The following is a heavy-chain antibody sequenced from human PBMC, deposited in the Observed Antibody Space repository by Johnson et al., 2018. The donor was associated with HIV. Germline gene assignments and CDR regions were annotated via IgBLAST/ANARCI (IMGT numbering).Heavy chain of an antibody. CDR1: GFTVNSNY. CDR2: IYSGGST. CDR3: ARKQWLEIPSDALDV. V-gene: IGHV3-66*01. D-gene: IGHD6-19*01. J-gene: IGHJ3*01. Sequence: VQLVESGGGVVQPGGSLRLSCAASGFTVNSNYMSWVRQAPGKGLEWVSVIYSGGSTYYADSVKGRFTISRDNSKKTLYLQMNSLRAEDTAVYYCARKQWLEIPSDALDVWGQGTMVTVSS.